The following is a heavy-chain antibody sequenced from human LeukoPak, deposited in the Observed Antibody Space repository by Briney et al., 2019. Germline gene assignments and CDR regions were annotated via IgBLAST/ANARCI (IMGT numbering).Heavy chain of an antibody. D-gene: IGHD2-15*01. V-gene: IGHV4-30-4*08. CDR2: IYYSGST. CDR3: VSHGGGYCSGGSCYVDY. CDR1: GGSISSGDYY. Sequence: PSQTLSLTCTVSGGSISSGDYYWSWIRQPPGKGLEWIGYIYYSGSTYYNPSLKSRVTISVDTSKNQFSLKVTSVTAADTAVYYCVSHGGGYCSGGSCYVDYWGQGTLVTVSS. J-gene: IGHJ4*02.